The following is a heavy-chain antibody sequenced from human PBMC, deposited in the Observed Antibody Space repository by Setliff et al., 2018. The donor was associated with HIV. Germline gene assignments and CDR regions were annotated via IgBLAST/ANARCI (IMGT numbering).Heavy chain of an antibody. CDR1: GLTVSGNY. V-gene: IGHV4-34*01. Sequence: PGGSLRLSCAASGLTVSGNYMNWVRQPPGKALEWLGIVYYTGSTNYNPSLTSRVAMSVDTSRNQFSLKLTSVTAADTAVYYCARRPIKGYGPFDSWGPGTLVTVSS. CDR2: VYYTGST. D-gene: IGHD2-15*01. CDR3: ARRPIKGYGPFDS. J-gene: IGHJ4*02.